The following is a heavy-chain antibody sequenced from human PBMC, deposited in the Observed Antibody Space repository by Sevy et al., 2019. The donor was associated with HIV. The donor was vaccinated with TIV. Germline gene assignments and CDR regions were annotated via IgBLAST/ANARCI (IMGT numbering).Heavy chain of an antibody. CDR2: INQDGGEK. V-gene: IGHV3-7*01. D-gene: IGHD3-10*01. Sequence: GGSLRLSCAASGFTFSNYWMSWVRQAPGKGPEWVAHINQDGGEKYYVDPVKGRFTVSRDNAKNSLYLQMNSLRDEDTAVYYCASAPYGSGSSYYFDYSGQGARVTVSS. CDR1: GFTFSNYW. J-gene: IGHJ4*02. CDR3: ASAPYGSGSSYYFDY.